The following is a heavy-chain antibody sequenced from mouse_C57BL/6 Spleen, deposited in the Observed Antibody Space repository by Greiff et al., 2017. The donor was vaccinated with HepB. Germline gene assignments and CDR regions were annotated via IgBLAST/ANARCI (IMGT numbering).Heavy chain of an antibody. CDR1: GFTFSSYA. D-gene: IGHD1-1*01. V-gene: IGHV5-9-1*02. CDR2: ISSGGDYI. Sequence: EVKVEESGEGLVKPGGSLKLSCAASGFTFSSYAMSWVRQTPEKRLEWVAYISSGGDYIYYADTVKGRFTISRDNARNTLYLQMSSLKSEDTAMYYCTRDLYGSSYRYYAMDYWGQGTSVTVSS. J-gene: IGHJ4*01. CDR3: TRDLYGSSYRYYAMDY.